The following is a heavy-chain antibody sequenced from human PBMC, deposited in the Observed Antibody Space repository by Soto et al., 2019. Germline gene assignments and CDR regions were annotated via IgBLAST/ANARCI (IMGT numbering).Heavy chain of an antibody. CDR2: LYWDDDK. CDR3: AHRPPQGFYGACHFDY. V-gene: IGHV2-5*02. D-gene: IGHD4-17*01. J-gene: IGHJ4*02. CDR1: GFSLSTTGVA. Sequence: QITLKESGPTLVKPTQTLTLTCTFSGFSLSTTGVAVGWIRQPPGKALEWLAVLYWDDDKRYSPSQTNRLTPPKHTSKNQVILTMPNMDPVDTATHCCAHRPPQGFYGACHFDYWGQGTLVTVSS.